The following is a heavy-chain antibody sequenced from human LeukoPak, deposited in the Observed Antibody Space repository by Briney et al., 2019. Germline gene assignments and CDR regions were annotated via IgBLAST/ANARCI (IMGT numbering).Heavy chain of an antibody. CDR2: IYYSGST. Sequence: SETLSLTCTVSGGSISNYYWSRIRQPPGKGLEWIGYIYYSGSTNYNPSLKSRVTISVDTSKNQFSLKLSSATAADTAVYYCARGRKNYDILTGYYNNFFAFDYWGQGTLVTFSS. CDR3: ARGRKNYDILTGYYNNFFAFDY. CDR1: GGSISNYY. J-gene: IGHJ4*02. V-gene: IGHV4-59*01. D-gene: IGHD3-9*01.